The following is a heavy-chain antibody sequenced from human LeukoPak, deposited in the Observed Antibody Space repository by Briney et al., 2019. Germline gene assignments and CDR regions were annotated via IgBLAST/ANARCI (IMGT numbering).Heavy chain of an antibody. J-gene: IGHJ6*03. CDR2: MNPNSGNT. CDR3: ARGGIAVVPYSRSYYPYYYYYYMDV. CDR1: GYTFTSYD. V-gene: IGHV1-8*01. D-gene: IGHD1-26*01. Sequence: ASVKVSCKASGYTFTSYDINWVRQATGQGLEWMGWMNPNSGNTGYAQKFQGRVTMTRNTSISTAYMELSSLRSEDTAVYYCARGGIAVVPYSRSYYPYYYYYYMDVWGKGTTVTVSS.